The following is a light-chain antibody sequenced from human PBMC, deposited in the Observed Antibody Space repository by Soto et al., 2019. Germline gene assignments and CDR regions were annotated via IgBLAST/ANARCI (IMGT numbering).Light chain of an antibody. Sequence: DIQMSQSASSLSASVGDRLTITCRSSQSISSYVNWYQQKPGKAPELLIYAASSLQSGVPSRFSGSGSGTDFTLTISSLQPEDFATYYCQQSYNTPRTFAQGTKV. V-gene: IGKV1-39*01. CDR3: QQSYNTPRT. CDR1: QSISSY. J-gene: IGKJ1*01. CDR2: AAS.